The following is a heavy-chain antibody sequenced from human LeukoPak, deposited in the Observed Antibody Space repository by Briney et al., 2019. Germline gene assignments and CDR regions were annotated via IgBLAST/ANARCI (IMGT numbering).Heavy chain of an antibody. V-gene: IGHV3-30*02. CDR3: AKHLWRDLLWFGEGYYFGY. CDR1: GFTFSSYG. J-gene: IGHJ4*02. D-gene: IGHD3-10*01. CDR2: IRYDGSNK. Sequence: GSLRLSCAASGFTFSSYGMHWVRQAPGKGLEWVAFIRYDGSNKFYADSVKARFTISRDNSENTVHLQMNSLRVEDTAVYYCAKHLWRDLLWFGEGYYFGYWGQGTLVTVSS.